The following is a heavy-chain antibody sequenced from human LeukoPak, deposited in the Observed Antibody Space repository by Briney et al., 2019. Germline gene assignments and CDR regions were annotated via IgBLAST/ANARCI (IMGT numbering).Heavy chain of an antibody. Sequence: PGGSLRLSCAVSGVSFSVFYMGGMRQTPGEGGQRGSFIDQGPDGNRHASSVKGRLTIPRDTDTNSLSLLMSSLTGEDTAVYYCAREIGSRRAFDIWGQGTMVTVSS. CDR1: GVSFSVFY. CDR3: AREIGSRRAFDI. CDR2: IDQGPDGN. V-gene: IGHV3-11*05. D-gene: IGHD1-14*01. J-gene: IGHJ3*02.